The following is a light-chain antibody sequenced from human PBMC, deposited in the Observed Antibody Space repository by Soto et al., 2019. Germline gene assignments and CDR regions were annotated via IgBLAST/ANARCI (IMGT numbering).Light chain of an antibody. Sequence: QSALTQPRSVSGFPGQSVTIYCTGTNSDVGGYDYVSWYRQHPGKAPKLMIYEVSKRPSGVPDRFSGSKSGNTASLTVSGLQAEDEADYYCSSYAGSKNLVFGGGTKLTVL. J-gene: IGLJ2*01. CDR1: NSDVGGYDY. CDR2: EVS. CDR3: SSYAGSKNLV. V-gene: IGLV2-8*01.